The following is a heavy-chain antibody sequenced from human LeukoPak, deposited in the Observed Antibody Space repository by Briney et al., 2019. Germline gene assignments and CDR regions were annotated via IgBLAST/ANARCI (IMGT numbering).Heavy chain of an antibody. Sequence: SETLSLTCAVYGVSFSGYYWSWIRQPPGKGLEWIGEINHSGSTNYNPSLKSRVTISVDTSKNQFSLKLSSVTAADTAVYYCARGRQQLATNWFDPWGQGTLVTVSS. CDR1: GVSFSGYY. V-gene: IGHV4-34*01. D-gene: IGHD6-13*01. J-gene: IGHJ5*02. CDR3: ARGRQQLATNWFDP. CDR2: INHSGST.